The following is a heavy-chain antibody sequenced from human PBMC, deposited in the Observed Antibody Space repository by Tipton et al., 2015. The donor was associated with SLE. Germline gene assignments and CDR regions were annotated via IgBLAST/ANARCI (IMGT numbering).Heavy chain of an antibody. CDR3: ARDRDIVLEPVPIPPAFDI. CDR1: GGSITSDIYY. D-gene: IGHD2-8*02. CDR2: VYDSGTT. V-gene: IGHV4-39*07. Sequence: TLSLTCAVSGGSITSDIYYWGWIRQPPGKGLEWIGSVYDSGTTHYNPSLKSRVIISLDTSRNHFSLKLTSVTAADTAVYFCARDRDIVLEPVPIPPAFDIWGQGTTVTVSS. J-gene: IGHJ3*02.